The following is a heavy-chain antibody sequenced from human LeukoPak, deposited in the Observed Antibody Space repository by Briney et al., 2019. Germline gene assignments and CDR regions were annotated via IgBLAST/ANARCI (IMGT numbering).Heavy chain of an antibody. J-gene: IGHJ6*02. CDR3: ATTALPRVIYYGMDV. D-gene: IGHD2/OR15-2a*01. CDR1: GGSISSSSYY. V-gene: IGHV4-39*01. CDR2: IYYSGST. Sequence: SETLSLTCTVSGGSISSSSYYWGWIRQPPGKGLEWIGSIYYSGSTYYNPSLKSRVTISVDTSNNQFSLKLSSVTAADTAVYYCATTALPRVIYYGMDVWGQGTTVTVSS.